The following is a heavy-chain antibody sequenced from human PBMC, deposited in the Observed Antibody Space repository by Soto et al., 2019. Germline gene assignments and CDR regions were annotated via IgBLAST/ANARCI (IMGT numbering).Heavy chain of an antibody. V-gene: IGHV3-15*07. J-gene: IGHJ4*02. CDR3: TTGTMTSRVYNFDS. CDR2: IKSKADGETT. CDR1: GLTFSNAW. D-gene: IGHD4-17*01. Sequence: EVHLVESGGGLVKPGGSLRLSCAASGLTFSNAWMNWVRQAPGKGLEWVGRIKSKADGETTEYAAPVKGRITISRDDSKNTLQLQMNSLNNEDPAVYYCTTGTMTSRVYNFDSWDQATLVTVSS.